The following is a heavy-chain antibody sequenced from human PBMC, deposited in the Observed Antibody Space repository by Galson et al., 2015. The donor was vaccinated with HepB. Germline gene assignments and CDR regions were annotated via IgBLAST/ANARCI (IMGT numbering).Heavy chain of an antibody. Sequence: SLRLSCAASGFTFSSYSMNWVRQAPGKGLEWVSSISSSSSYIYYADSVKGRFTISRDNAKNSLYLQMNSLSAEDTAVYYCARAYYDFWSGYKHWGQGTLVTVSS. CDR3: ARAYYDFWSGYKH. V-gene: IGHV3-21*01. J-gene: IGHJ1*01. D-gene: IGHD3-3*01. CDR1: GFTFSSYS. CDR2: ISSSSSYI.